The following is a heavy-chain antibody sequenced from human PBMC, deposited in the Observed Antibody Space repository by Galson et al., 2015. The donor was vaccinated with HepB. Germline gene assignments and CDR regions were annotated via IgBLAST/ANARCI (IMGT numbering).Heavy chain of an antibody. Sequence: SLRLSCAASGFTFRNYWMVWVRQAPGKGLVWVSRIKGDGSGITYVDSVKGRFTISRDNAKNSLYLQMNSLGAEDTALYFCAKIITFMTDYYDSSGYYSHWGQGTLVTVSS. V-gene: IGHV3-74*03. CDR2: IKGDGSGI. D-gene: IGHD3-22*01. CDR1: GFTFRNYW. J-gene: IGHJ4*02. CDR3: AKIITFMTDYYDSSGYYSH.